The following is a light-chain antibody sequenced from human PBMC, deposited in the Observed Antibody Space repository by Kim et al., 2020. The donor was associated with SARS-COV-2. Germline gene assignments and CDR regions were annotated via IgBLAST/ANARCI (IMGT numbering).Light chain of an antibody. CDR3: QQYGSSPLT. CDR1: QSVSSSY. Sequence: PPGERAPLSCRASQSVSSSYLAWYQQKPGQAPRLLIYGASSRATGIPDRFSGSGSGTDFTLTISRLEPEDFAVYYCQQYGSSPLTFGGGTKVDIK. J-gene: IGKJ4*01. CDR2: GAS. V-gene: IGKV3-20*01.